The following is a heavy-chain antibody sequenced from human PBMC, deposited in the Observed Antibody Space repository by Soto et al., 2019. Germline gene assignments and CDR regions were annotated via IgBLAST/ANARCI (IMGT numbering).Heavy chain of an antibody. Sequence: SETLSLTCTVSGGSISSYYWSWIRQPPGKGLEWIGYIYYSGSTNYNPSLKSRVTISVDTSKNQFSLKLSSVTAADTAVYYCARDPVAYCSSTSCYDYYGMDVWGQGTTVTVSS. CDR3: ARDPVAYCSSTSCYDYYGMDV. V-gene: IGHV4-59*01. D-gene: IGHD2-2*01. J-gene: IGHJ6*02. CDR1: GGSISSYY. CDR2: IYYSGST.